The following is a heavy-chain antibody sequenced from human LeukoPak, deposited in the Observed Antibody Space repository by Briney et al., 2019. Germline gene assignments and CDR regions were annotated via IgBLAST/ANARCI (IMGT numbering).Heavy chain of an antibody. CDR3: ARDQSSYDDIVTGYLFYYTMDV. V-gene: IGHV3-21*01. D-gene: IGHD3-9*01. Sequence: PGGSLGLSCAASGFSFSNYSMNWVRQAPGKGLEWVSSISRSSTFIYYADSVKGRFTISRDNAKNPLYLQMNSLRAEDTAVYYCARDQSSYDDIVTGYLFYYTMDVWGQGTTVTASS. CDR2: ISRSSTFI. CDR1: GFSFSNYS. J-gene: IGHJ6*02.